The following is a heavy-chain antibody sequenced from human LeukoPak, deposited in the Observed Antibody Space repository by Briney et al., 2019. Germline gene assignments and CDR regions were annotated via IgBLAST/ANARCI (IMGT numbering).Heavy chain of an antibody. V-gene: IGHV4-34*01. CDR2: INHSGST. D-gene: IGHD5-18*01. CDR3: ARGRGYSYGIDY. J-gene: IGHJ4*02. CDR1: GGSFSGYY. Sequence: SETVSLTCAVYGGSFSGYYWSWIRQPPGKGLEWIGEINHSGSTNYNPSLKSRVTISVDTSKNQFSLKLSSVTAADTAVYYCARGRGYSYGIDYWGQGTLVTVSS.